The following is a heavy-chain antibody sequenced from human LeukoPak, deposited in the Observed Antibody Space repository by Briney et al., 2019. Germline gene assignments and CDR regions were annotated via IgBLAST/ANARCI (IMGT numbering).Heavy chain of an antibody. D-gene: IGHD3-22*01. CDR1: GFTVSSNY. CDR2: IYSGGST. J-gene: IGHJ4*02. CDR3: AREAYYYDSSGYYYLDY. V-gene: IGHV3-66*01. Sequence: GGSLRLSCAASGFTVSSNYMSWVRQAPGKGLEWVSVIYSGGSTYYADSVKGRFTISRDNSKNTLYLQMNSLRAEDTAVYYCAREAYYYDSSGYYYLDYWGQGTLATVSS.